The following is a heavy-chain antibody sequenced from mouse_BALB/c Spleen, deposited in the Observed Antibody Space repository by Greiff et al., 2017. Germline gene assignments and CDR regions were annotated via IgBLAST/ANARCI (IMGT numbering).Heavy chain of an antibody. CDR2: ISSGGGST. CDR3: ARHDGNYEAMDY. D-gene: IGHD2-1*01. J-gene: IGHJ4*01. CDR1: GFAFSSYD. V-gene: IGHV5-12-1*01. Sequence: EVNVVESGGGLVKPGGSLKLSCAASGFAFSSYDMSWVRQTPEKRLEWVAYISSGGGSTYYPDTVKGRFTISRDNAKNTLYLQMSSLKSEDTAMYYCARHDGNYEAMDYWGQGTSVTVSS.